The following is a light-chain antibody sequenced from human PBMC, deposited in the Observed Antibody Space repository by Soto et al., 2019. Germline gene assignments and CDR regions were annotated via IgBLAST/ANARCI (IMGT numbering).Light chain of an antibody. CDR1: SSDVGGYDY. Sequence: QSALTQPASVSGSPGQSITISCTGTSSDVGGYDYVSWYQHHPGKVPKLIIYEVSKRPSGVSHRFSGSKSGNTASLTISGPQAEDEADYYCTSYTGSSALVFGGGTKLTVL. J-gene: IGLJ2*01. V-gene: IGLV2-14*01. CDR2: EVS. CDR3: TSYTGSSALV.